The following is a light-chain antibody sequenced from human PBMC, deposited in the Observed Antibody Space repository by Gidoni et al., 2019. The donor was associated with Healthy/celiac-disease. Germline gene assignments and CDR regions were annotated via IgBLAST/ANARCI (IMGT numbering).Light chain of an antibody. V-gene: IGLV1-40*01. J-gene: IGLJ3*02. CDR1: SSNIGAGYD. CDR3: RSYDSSLSGWV. Sequence: QSVLTQPPSVSGPPGQRVTISCTGSSSNIGAGYDVHWYQQLPGTAPKLLIYGNSNRPSGVPDRFSGSKSGTSASLAITGLQAEDEADYYCRSYDSSLSGWVFGGGTKLTVL. CDR2: GNS.